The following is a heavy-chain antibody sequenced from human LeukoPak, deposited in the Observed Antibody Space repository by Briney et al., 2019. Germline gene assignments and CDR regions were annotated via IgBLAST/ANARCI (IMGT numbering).Heavy chain of an antibody. CDR1: GGTFSSYA. D-gene: IGHD6-13*01. V-gene: IGHV1-69*13. CDR2: IIPIFGTA. Sequence: SVKVSCKASGGTFSSYAISWVRRAPGQGREWMGGIIPIFGTANYAQKFQGRVTITADESTSTAYMELSSLRSEDTAVYYCARDFMAASDAFDIWGQGTMVTVSS. J-gene: IGHJ3*02. CDR3: ARDFMAASDAFDI.